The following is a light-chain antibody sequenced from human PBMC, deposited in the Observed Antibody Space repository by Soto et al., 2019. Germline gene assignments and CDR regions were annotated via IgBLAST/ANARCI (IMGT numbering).Light chain of an antibody. J-gene: IGLJ1*01. CDR3: SSYTSSSTPYV. V-gene: IGLV2-14*01. CDR1: SSDVGGYNY. CDR2: DVS. Sequence: QSVLTQPASGSXSPGQAITISCTGTSSDVGGYNYVSWYQQHPGKAPKLMIYDVSNRPSGVSNRFSGSKSGNTASLTISGLQAEDEADYYCSSYTSSSTPYVFGTGTKVTVL.